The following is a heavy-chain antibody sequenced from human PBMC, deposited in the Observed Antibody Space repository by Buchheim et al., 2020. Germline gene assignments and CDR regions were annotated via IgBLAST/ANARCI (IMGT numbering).Heavy chain of an antibody. CDR1: GFTFSSYS. J-gene: IGHJ6*02. V-gene: IGHV3-21*01. Sequence: EVQLVESGGGLVKPGGSLRLSCAASGFTFSSYSMNWVRQAPGTGLEWVSSISSSSSYIYYADSVKSRFTISRDHAKNSLYLQMNSLRAEDTAVYYCARDHCSSTSCYPVEDYYYYGMDVWGQGTT. D-gene: IGHD2-2*01. CDR3: ARDHCSSTSCYPVEDYYYYGMDV. CDR2: ISSSSSYI.